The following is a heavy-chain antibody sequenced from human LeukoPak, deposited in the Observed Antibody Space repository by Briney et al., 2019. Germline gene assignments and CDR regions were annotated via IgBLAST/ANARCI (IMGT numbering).Heavy chain of an antibody. Sequence: PSETLSLTCGVSGYSITSGYYWAWIRQPPGKGLEWIGNIYQSGSTYYNPSFKSRVTISVDTSKNQFSLKLSSVTAAGTAVYYCARRYSNYFFDYWGQGTLVTVSS. D-gene: IGHD4-11*01. V-gene: IGHV4-38-2*01. CDR2: IYQSGST. CDR1: GYSITSGYY. J-gene: IGHJ4*02. CDR3: ARRYSNYFFDY.